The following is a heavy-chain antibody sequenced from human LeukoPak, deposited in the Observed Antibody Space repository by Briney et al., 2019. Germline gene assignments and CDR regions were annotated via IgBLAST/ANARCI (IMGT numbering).Heavy chain of an antibody. CDR3: AKGTLRFLEWLFDP. D-gene: IGHD3-3*01. J-gene: IGHJ5*02. V-gene: IGHV3-30*02. CDR2: IRFDGSNK. CDR1: GFTFSSYG. Sequence: GGSLRLSCAASGFTFSSYGMHWVRQAPGKGLEWVAFIRFDGSNKYYADSLKGRFTISRDNSKNTLYLQMNSLRVEDTAVYYCAKGTLRFLEWLFDPWGQGTLVTVSS.